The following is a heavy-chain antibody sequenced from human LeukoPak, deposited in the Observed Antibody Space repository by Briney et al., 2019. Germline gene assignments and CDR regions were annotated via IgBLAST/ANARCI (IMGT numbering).Heavy chain of an antibody. J-gene: IGHJ4*02. D-gene: IGHD6-6*01. CDR3: QKYRSSSLDF. CDR1: GFTFGDYA. V-gene: IGHV3-49*03. Sequence: GGSLRLSCTGSGFTFGDYAISWFRQAPGKGLEWVSFVRSKIYAETTEYAASVKGRFTISRDDSKSIAYLQMKRLKTEDTAADYRQKYRSSSLDFWGQGTLVTVSS. CDR2: VRSKIYAETT.